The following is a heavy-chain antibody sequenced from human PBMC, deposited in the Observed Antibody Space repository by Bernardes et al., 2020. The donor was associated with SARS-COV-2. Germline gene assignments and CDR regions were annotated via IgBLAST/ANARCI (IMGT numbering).Heavy chain of an antibody. CDR3: AKDRYGSGYNWFDP. D-gene: IGHD3-10*01. V-gene: IGHV3-23*01. CDR1: GFAFSDFG. Sequence: GSLRLSCVSSGFAFSDFGMAWVRQAPGKGLEWVSAISGSGGSTYYADSVKGRFTISRDNSKNTLYLQMNSLRAEETAVYYCAKDRYGSGYNWFDPWGQGTLVTVSS. J-gene: IGHJ5*02. CDR2: ISGSGGST.